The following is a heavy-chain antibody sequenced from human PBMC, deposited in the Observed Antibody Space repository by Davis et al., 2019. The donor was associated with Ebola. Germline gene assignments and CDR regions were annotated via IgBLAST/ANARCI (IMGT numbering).Heavy chain of an antibody. V-gene: IGHV1-8*01. CDR1: GYTFTSYD. D-gene: IGHD4-23*01. CDR3: ARREGSAVVYYYYYGMDV. Sequence: ASVKVSCKASGYTFTSYDINWVRQATGQGLEWMGWMNPNSGNTGYAQKFQGRVTMTRNTSISTAYMELSSLRSEDTAVYYCARREGSAVVYYYYYGMDVWGQGTTVTVSS. J-gene: IGHJ6*02. CDR2: MNPNSGNT.